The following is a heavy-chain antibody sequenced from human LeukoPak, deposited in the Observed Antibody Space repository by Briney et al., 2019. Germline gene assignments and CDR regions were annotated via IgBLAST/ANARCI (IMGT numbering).Heavy chain of an antibody. CDR2: ISGSGGST. D-gene: IGHD6-13*01. CDR3: AKDPKYSSSEAGWFDP. Sequence: GGSLRLSCAASGFTFSSYAMSWVRQAPGKGLEWVSAISGSGGSTYYADSVKGRFTISRDNSKNTLYLQMNSLRAEDTAVYYCAKDPKYSSSEAGWFDPWGQGTLVTVSS. J-gene: IGHJ5*02. V-gene: IGHV3-23*01. CDR1: GFTFSSYA.